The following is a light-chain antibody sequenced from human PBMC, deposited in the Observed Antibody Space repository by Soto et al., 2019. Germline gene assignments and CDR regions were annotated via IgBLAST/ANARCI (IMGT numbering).Light chain of an antibody. Sequence: ETVLTQSPATLSLSPGERATLSCRASQSVSSYLAWYQQKPGQAPRLLIYDASNTAAGIPSRFSGSGSGTDFTLTISSLDPEDFAVYYCQQRATCPYTFGQGTKLEIK. CDR2: DAS. CDR1: QSVSSY. CDR3: QQRATCPYT. J-gene: IGKJ2*01. V-gene: IGKV3-11*01.